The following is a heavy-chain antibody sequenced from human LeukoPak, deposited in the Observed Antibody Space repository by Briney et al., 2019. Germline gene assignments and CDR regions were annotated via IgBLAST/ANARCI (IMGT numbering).Heavy chain of an antibody. J-gene: IGHJ4*02. D-gene: IGHD5-12*01. CDR1: GFVFTSYG. Sequence: GGSLRLSCAASGFVFTSYGMHWVRQAPGKGLEWVAVIWFDGSNKYYADSVKGRFTISRDNSKNTLYLHMNSLGAEDTAVYYCAGATSATSTPVDYWGQGSLVTVSS. V-gene: IGHV3-33*01. CDR3: AGATSATSTPVDY. CDR2: IWFDGSNK.